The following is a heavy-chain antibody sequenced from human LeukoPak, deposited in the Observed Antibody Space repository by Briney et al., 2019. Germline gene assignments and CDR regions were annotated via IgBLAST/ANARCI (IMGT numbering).Heavy chain of an antibody. CDR1: GGSFSGYY. J-gene: IGHJ4*02. D-gene: IGHD3-10*01. V-gene: IGHV4-34*01. CDR3: APPSAGD. CDR2: INHSGST. Sequence: KPSETLSLTCAVYGGSFSGYYWSWIRQPPGKGLEWIGEINHSGSTNYNPSLKSRVTISVDTSKNQFSLKLSSVTAADTAVYYCAPPSAGDWGQGTLVTVPS.